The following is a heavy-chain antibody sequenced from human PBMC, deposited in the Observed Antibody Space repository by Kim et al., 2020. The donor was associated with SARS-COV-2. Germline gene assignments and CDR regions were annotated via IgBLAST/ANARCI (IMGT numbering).Heavy chain of an antibody. Sequence: GGSLRLSCAASGFTFSSYGMHWVRQAPGKGLEWVAVISYDGSNKYYADSVKGRFTISRDNSKNTPYLQMNSLRAEDTAVYYCAKSYYDFWSGYYLWYFDLWGRGTLVTVSS. CDR2: ISYDGSNK. D-gene: IGHD3-3*01. J-gene: IGHJ2*01. V-gene: IGHV3-30*18. CDR1: GFTFSSYG. CDR3: AKSYYDFWSGYYLWYFDL.